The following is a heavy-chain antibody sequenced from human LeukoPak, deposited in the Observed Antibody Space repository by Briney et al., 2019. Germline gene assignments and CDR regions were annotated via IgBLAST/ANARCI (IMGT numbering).Heavy chain of an antibody. CDR3: ARDRRTGMTTVSTGVDY. CDR2: IYTSGST. V-gene: IGHV4-4*07. J-gene: IGHJ4*02. D-gene: IGHD4-17*01. CDR1: GGSISSYY. Sequence: SETLSLTCTVSGGSISSYYWSWIRQPAGKGLEWIGRIYTSGSTNYNPSLQSRLTMSLDTSKNQFSLKLTSVTAADTAVYYCARDRRTGMTTVSTGVDYCGQGTLVTVSS.